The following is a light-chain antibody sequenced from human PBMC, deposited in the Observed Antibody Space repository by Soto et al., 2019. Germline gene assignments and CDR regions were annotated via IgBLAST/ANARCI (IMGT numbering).Light chain of an antibody. CDR1: SSDVGYYNY. Sequence: QSALTQPASVSGYPGQSITISCTGTSSDVGYYNYVSWYQQHPGKAPKVMIYDVSNRPSGVSNRFSGSKSANTASLTISGLQDEDEADYHCSAYTTSSTVVFGSGTKLTVL. J-gene: IGLJ1*01. CDR2: DVS. V-gene: IGLV2-14*03. CDR3: SAYTTSSTVV.